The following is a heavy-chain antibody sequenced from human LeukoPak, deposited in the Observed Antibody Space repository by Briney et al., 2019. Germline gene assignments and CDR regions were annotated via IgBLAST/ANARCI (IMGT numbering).Heavy chain of an antibody. J-gene: IGHJ5*02. CDR1: GFSVSSLY. V-gene: IGHV3-53*01. Sequence: GGSLRLSCAASGFSVSSLYMSWVRQAPGKGLEWVSVIYHDERTDYADSVKGRFTIPRDDAKNTLYLQMNSLRVEDTAVYYCVPADLPWGQGTLVTVSS. CDR3: VPADLP. CDR2: IYHDERT.